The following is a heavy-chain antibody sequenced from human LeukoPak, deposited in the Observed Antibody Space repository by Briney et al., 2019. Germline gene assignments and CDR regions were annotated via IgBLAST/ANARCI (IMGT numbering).Heavy chain of an antibody. Sequence: GGSLRLSCAASGFTFSSYAMHWVRQAPGKGLEWVAVISYDGSNKYYADSVKGRFTISRDNSKNTLYLQMNSLRAEDTAVYYCARSGPYYYDSSGYSDGMDVWGQGTTVTVSS. D-gene: IGHD3-22*01. J-gene: IGHJ6*02. CDR2: ISYDGSNK. CDR3: ARSGPYYYDSSGYSDGMDV. CDR1: GFTFSSYA. V-gene: IGHV3-30-3*01.